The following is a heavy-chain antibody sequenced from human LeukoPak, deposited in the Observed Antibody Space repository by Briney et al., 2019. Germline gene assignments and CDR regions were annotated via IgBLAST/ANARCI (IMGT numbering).Heavy chain of an antibody. V-gene: IGHV3-23*01. CDR2: ISGSGGSP. CDR1: GFTFSAYT. CDR3: AKEEGTTMFDAFDI. D-gene: IGHD4-17*01. Sequence: GGSLRLSCAASGFTFSAYTINWVRQAPGKGLEWVSAISGSGGSPYYADSVKGRFTISRVNSKNTVYLQMNSLRAEDTAVYYCAKEEGTTMFDAFDIWGQGTMVTVSS. J-gene: IGHJ3*02.